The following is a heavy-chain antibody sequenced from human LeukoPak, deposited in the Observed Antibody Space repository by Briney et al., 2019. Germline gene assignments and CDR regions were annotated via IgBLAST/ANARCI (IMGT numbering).Heavy chain of an antibody. D-gene: IGHD3-22*01. CDR2: AFHSGST. CDR3: ARYDDSSGYYYVLDSFDI. V-gene: IGHV4-38-2*02. Sequence: SETLSPTCTISGSSIGSGYYWGWIRQSPGKGLEWIGSAFHSGSTYYNPSLKSRVTILVATSKNQFSLKLTSVTAADTALYYCARYDDSSGYYYVLDSFDIWGQGTMVTVSS. CDR1: GSSIGSGYY. J-gene: IGHJ3*02.